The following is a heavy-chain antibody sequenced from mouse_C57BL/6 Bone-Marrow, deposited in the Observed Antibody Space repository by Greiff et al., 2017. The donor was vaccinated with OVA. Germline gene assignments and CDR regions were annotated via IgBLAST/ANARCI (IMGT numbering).Heavy chain of an antibody. Sequence: EVQLVESGGGLVKPGGSLKLSCAASGFTFSSYAMSWVRQTPEKRLEWVATISDGGSYTYYPDNVKGRFTISRDNAKNNLYLQMSHLKSEDTAMYYCARGGITGPHYWGQGTTLTVSS. D-gene: IGHD1-1*01. CDR2: ISDGGSYT. CDR1: GFTFSSYA. V-gene: IGHV5-4*01. CDR3: ARGGITGPHY. J-gene: IGHJ2*01.